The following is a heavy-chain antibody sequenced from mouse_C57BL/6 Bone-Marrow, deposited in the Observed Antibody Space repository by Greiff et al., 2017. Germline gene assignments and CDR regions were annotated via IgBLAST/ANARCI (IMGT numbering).Heavy chain of an antibody. CDR2: IYPGSGNT. J-gene: IGHJ4*01. CDR1: GYTFTDYY. Sequence: QVQLQQSGAELVRPGASVKLSCKASGYTFTDYYINWVKQRPGQGLEWIARIYPGSGNTYYNEKFKGKATLTAEKSSSTAYMQLSSLTSEDSAVYFCARRAWYPTTVVATGAMDYWGQGTSVTVSS. D-gene: IGHD1-1*01. V-gene: IGHV1-76*01. CDR3: ARRAWYPTTVVATGAMDY.